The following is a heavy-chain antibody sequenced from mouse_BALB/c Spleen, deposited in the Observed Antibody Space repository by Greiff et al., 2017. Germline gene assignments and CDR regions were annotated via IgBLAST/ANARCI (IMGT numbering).Heavy chain of an antibody. V-gene: IGHV1-4*02. D-gene: IGHD2-3*01. Sequence: VKLQESAAELARPGASVKMSCKASGYTFTSYTMHWVKQRPGQGLEWIGYINPSSGYTEYNQKFKDKTTLTADKSSSTAYMQLSSLTSEDSAVYYCARSDGYYCDYWGQGTTLTVSS. CDR1: GYTFTSYT. J-gene: IGHJ2*01. CDR3: ARSDGYYCDY. CDR2: INPSSGYT.